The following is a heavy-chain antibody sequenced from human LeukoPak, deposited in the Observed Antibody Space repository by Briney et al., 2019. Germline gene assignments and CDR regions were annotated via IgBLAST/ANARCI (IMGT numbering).Heavy chain of an antibody. D-gene: IGHD2-2*03. Sequence: GGSLRLSCEASGFIFSNYAMSWVRQAPARGLEWVSSRRGDGDTFYADFVKGRFSLSRDDSRNTVYLQLNNLRVDDTAEYYCARASWISSADAVLWGQGTPVTVSS. J-gene: IGHJ4*02. CDR3: ARASWISSADAVL. CDR1: GFIFSNYA. CDR2: SRRGDGDT. V-gene: IGHV3-23*01.